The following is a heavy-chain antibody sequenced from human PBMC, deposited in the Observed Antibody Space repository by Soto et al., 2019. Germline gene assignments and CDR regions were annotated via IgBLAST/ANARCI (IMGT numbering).Heavy chain of an antibody. Sequence: GGSLRLSCAASGFTFSSYGMHWVRQAPGKGLEWVAVISYDGSNKYYADSVKGRFTISRDNSKNTLYLQMNSLRAEDTAVYYCAKDQVHYDILTGYYTDYYYGMDVWGQGTTVTVSS. CDR3: AKDQVHYDILTGYYTDYYYGMDV. CDR1: GFTFSSYG. CDR2: ISYDGSNK. V-gene: IGHV3-30*18. J-gene: IGHJ6*02. D-gene: IGHD3-9*01.